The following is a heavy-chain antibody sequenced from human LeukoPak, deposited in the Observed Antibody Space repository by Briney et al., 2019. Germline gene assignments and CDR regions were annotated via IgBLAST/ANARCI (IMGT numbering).Heavy chain of an antibody. D-gene: IGHD2-2*01. CDR1: GGSISSYY. CDR3: ARDHHHVVVPAASNWFDP. CDR2: IYTSGST. V-gene: IGHV4-4*07. J-gene: IGHJ5*02. Sequence: SETLSLTCTVSGGSISSYYWSWIRQPAGKGLEWTGRIYTSGSTNYNPSLKSRVTMSVDTSKNQFSLKLSSVTAADTAVYYCARDHHHVVVPAASNWFDPWGQGTLVTVSS.